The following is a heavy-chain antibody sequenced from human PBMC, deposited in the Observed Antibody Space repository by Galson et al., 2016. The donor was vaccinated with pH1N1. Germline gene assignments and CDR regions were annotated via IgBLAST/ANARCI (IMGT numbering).Heavy chain of an antibody. D-gene: IGHD2-21*02. CDR1: GGAFRSNA. V-gene: IGHV1-69*13. CDR2: IIGMFAKT. J-gene: IGHJ4*01. Sequence: SVKVSCKASGGAFRSNAISWVRQAPGQGLEWMGGIIGMFAKTNYAQKFQGRVTITADELTSTAYMDLSSLTSEDTAVYYCARSPGYMVTALDNWGHGTLVTVSS. CDR3: ARSPGYMVTALDN.